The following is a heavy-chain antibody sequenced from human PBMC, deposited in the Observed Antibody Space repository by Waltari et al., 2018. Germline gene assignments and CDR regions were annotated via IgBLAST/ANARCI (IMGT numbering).Heavy chain of an antibody. CDR1: GGSISSSSYY. D-gene: IGHD6-13*01. V-gene: IGHV4-39*07. J-gene: IGHJ5*02. CDR3: ARREGIAAAGTGWFDP. Sequence: QLQLQESGPGLVKPSETLSLTCTVSGGSISSSSYYWGWIRQPPGNGLEWIGSIYYSGSTYYNPSLKSRVTISVDTSKNQFSLKLSSVTAADTAVYYCARREGIAAAGTGWFDPWGQGTLVTVSS. CDR2: IYYSGST.